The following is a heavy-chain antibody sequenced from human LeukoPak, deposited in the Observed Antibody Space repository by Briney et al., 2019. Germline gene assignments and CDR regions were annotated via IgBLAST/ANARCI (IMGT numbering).Heavy chain of an antibody. Sequence: GGSLRLSCVASEFTFSSYWMPWVRQAPGKGLVWVSRIDSDGGTTIYADSVKGRFAISRDNAKNTVYLQMSSLRAEDTAVYYCVRGRSEFYGDPTHDYWGQGTLVTVSS. CDR2: IDSDGGTT. V-gene: IGHV3-74*01. CDR1: EFTFSSYW. CDR3: VRGRSEFYGDPTHDY. D-gene: IGHD4-17*01. J-gene: IGHJ4*02.